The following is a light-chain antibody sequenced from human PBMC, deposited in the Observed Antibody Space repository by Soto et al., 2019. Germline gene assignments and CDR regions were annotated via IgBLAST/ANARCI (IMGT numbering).Light chain of an antibody. J-gene: IGKJ1*01. Sequence: DIQMTQSPSTLSASVGDRVTITCRASQSISSWLAWYQQKPGKAPKLLIYKASSLASGVPLRFSGSGSGTEFTLTISSLQPDDSATYYCQQYNSYSWTFGQGTKVEIK. CDR1: QSISSW. CDR2: KAS. CDR3: QQYNSYSWT. V-gene: IGKV1-5*03.